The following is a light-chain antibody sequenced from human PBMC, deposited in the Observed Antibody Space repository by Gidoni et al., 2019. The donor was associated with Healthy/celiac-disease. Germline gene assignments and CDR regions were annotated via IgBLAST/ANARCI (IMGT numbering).Light chain of an antibody. CDR2: AAS. Sequence: DIQMTQSPSSLSASVGDRVTITCRASQSISSYLNWYRQKPGKAPKLLIYAASSLQSGVPSRLSGSGSGTDFTLTISSLQPEDFATYYCQQSYSLFGPGTKVDIK. V-gene: IGKV1-39*01. CDR3: QQSYSL. J-gene: IGKJ3*01. CDR1: QSISSY.